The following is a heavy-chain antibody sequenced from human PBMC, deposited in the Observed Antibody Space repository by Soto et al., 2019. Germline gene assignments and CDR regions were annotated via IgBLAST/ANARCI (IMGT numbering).Heavy chain of an antibody. Sequence: SETLSLTCAVYGVSFSGYYWSWIRQPPGKGLEWIGEINHSGSTNYNPSLKSRVTISVDTSKNQFSLKLSSVTAADTAVYYCARGRYCSGGSCSREYYFDYWGQGTLVTVSS. CDR2: INHSGST. V-gene: IGHV4-34*01. CDR1: GVSFSGYY. D-gene: IGHD2-15*01. CDR3: ARGRYCSGGSCSREYYFDY. J-gene: IGHJ4*02.